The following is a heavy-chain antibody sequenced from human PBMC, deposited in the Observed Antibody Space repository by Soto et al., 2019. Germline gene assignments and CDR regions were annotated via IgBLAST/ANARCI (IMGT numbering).Heavy chain of an antibody. V-gene: IGHV1-18*01. CDR1: GYIFVNYG. J-gene: IGHJ6*02. D-gene: IGHD3-16*02. Sequence: QVQLVQSGDEVKKPGASVKVSCKASGYIFVNYGIAWVRQAPGQGLEWMGWISPYTGNTHSATKVQGRLTMTTDTSTSTAYMALGSLTSADTAVYYCLLVDNSVTPTPPDVWGQGTTVTVSS. CDR2: ISPYTGNT. CDR3: LLVDNSVTPTPPDV.